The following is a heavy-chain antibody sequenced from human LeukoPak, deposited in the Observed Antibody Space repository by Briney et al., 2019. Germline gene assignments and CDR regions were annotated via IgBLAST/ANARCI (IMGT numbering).Heavy chain of an antibody. CDR1: GCIFSSYG. V-gene: IGHV3-33*01. CDR3: ARDTFYSSGVYGLDV. D-gene: IGHD3-22*01. CDR2: IYYDGSNK. Sequence: GGSLRLSCAASGCIFSSYGMHWVRQAPGKGLEWVAVIYYDGSNKYYADSVRGRFTISRDNSKNTLFLQMSSLRAEDTAVYYCARDTFYSSGVYGLDVWGQGTTVTVSS. J-gene: IGHJ6*02.